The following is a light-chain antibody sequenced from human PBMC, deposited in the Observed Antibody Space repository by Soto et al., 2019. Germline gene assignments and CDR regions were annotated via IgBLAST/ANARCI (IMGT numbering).Light chain of an antibody. CDR3: CSYAGVSGV. J-gene: IGLJ3*02. CDR2: EGN. Sequence: QSVLTQPASVSASPGQSITISCTGTSSDVGGYDLVSWYQQHPGKAPKLMIYEGNKRPSGVSNRFSGSKSGNTASLTISGLQAEEGDYFCRCSYAGVSGVFGGGTKVTVL. CDR1: SSDVGGYDL. V-gene: IGLV2-23*01.